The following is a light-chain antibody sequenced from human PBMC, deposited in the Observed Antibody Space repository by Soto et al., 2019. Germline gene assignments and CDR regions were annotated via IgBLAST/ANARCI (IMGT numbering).Light chain of an antibody. CDR2: NNH. V-gene: IGLV1-44*01. Sequence: QSVLTQPSSASGTPGQRVTISCSGGSSNIGGNTAHWYQQFPGTAPKLLIYNNHQRPSGVPDRFSGSKSGTSASLAISGLQSEDEAMYYCAAWDDSLSDPVFGEGTKLTVL. J-gene: IGLJ2*01. CDR1: SSNIGGNT. CDR3: AAWDDSLSDPV.